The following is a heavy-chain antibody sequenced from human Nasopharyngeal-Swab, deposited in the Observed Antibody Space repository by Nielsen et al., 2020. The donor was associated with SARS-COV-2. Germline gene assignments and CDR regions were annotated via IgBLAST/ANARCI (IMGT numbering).Heavy chain of an antibody. Sequence: RQAPGKGLEWIGEINHSGSTNYNPSLKSRVTISVDTSKNQFSLKLSSVTAAVTAVYYCARERRYGRRKLNYYYYMDVWGKGTTVTVSS. D-gene: IGHD4-23*01. V-gene: IGHV4-34*01. J-gene: IGHJ6*03. CDR2: INHSGST. CDR3: ARERRYGRRKLNYYYYMDV.